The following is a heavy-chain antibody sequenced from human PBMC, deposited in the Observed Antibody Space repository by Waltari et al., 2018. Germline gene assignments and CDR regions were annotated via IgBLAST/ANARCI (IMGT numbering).Heavy chain of an antibody. J-gene: IGHJ6*02. D-gene: IGHD2-2*01. V-gene: IGHV1-69*01. CDR2: SIPGFGTA. CDR1: GGSFSSYS. Sequence: QVRLVQSGAEVKKPGSSVKVSCKAFGGSFSSYSINWVRQAPGPGLEWMGGSIPGFGTANDEQKFQDRLAITADESTSTAYMELSSLRSEDTAAYYCTTSSYCGTTTCYQYYGMDVWGQGTTVTVSS. CDR3: TTSSYCGTTTCYQYYGMDV.